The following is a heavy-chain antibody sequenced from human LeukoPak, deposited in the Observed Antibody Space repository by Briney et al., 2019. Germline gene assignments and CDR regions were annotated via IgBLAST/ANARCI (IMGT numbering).Heavy chain of an antibody. D-gene: IGHD3-10*01. CDR1: GGSFSGYY. CDR3: ARGYGSGSGEHTNARTPHFDY. Sequence: SETLSLTCAVYGGSFSGYYWSWIRQPPGKRLEWIGEINHSGSTNYNPSLKSRVTISVDTSKNQFSLKLSSVTAADTAVYYCARGYGSGSGEHTNARTPHFDYWGQGTLVTVSS. V-gene: IGHV4-34*01. CDR2: INHSGST. J-gene: IGHJ4*02.